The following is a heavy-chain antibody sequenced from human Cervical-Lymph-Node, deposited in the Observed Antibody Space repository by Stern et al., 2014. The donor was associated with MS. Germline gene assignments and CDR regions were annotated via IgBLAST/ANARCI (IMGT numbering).Heavy chain of an antibody. D-gene: IGHD2-15*01. V-gene: IGHV1-69*11. CDR1: GGTFSTHA. CDR3: AREKSDCSGGSCFSSLDY. J-gene: IGHJ4*02. CDR2: IIPILDTT. Sequence: QVQLVHSGAEVKKPGSSVKVSCKSSGGTFSTHAISWVRQAPGQGLERLGRIIPILDTTDYAQRFQGRLTIDADESTDTAYMELRSLTPDDTAVYYCAREKSDCSGGSCFSSLDYWGQGTLVTVSS.